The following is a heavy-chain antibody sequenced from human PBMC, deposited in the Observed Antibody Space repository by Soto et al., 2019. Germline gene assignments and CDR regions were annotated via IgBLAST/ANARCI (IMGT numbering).Heavy chain of an antibody. CDR3: ASYDSSGSPPAMGY. CDR2: INPSGGST. Sequence: QVQLVQSGAEVKKPGASVKVSCKASGYTFTSYYMHWVRQAPGQGLEWMGIINPSGGSTSYAQKFQGRVPMRRDTYASTVYMELSSLRSEDTAVYYCASYDSSGSPPAMGYWGQGTLVTVSS. V-gene: IGHV1-46*03. D-gene: IGHD3-22*01. CDR1: GYTFTSYY. J-gene: IGHJ4*02.